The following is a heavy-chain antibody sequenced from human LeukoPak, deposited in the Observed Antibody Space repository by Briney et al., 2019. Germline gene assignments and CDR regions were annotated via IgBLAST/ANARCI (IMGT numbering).Heavy chain of an antibody. D-gene: IGHD2-8*01. CDR2: INPNSGGT. CDR1: GYTFTGYY. CDR3: ARGGVALSYYGMDV. J-gene: IGHJ6*02. V-gene: IGHV1-2*02. Sequence: ASVTVSCKASGYTFTGYYMHWVRQAPGQGLEWVGWINPNSGGTNYAQKFQGRGTMTRDTSISTAYMELSRLRSDDTAVYYCARGGVALSYYGMDVWGQATTVTVSS.